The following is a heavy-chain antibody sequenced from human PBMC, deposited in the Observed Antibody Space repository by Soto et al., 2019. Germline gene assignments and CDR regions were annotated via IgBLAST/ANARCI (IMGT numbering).Heavy chain of an antibody. V-gene: IGHV3-30*02. CDR1: GFTFSSYG. Sequence: GGSLRLSCAASGFTFSSYGMHWVRQAPGKGLEWVAVIWYDGSYKYYADSVKGRLTISRDNSKNTLYLQMNSLRAEDTAVYYCAKDMDGYSYGYGYCNNGVCPPYYYYGMEVWGQGTTVTVSS. CDR2: IWYDGSYK. J-gene: IGHJ6*02. D-gene: IGHD2-8*01. CDR3: AKDMDGYSYGYGYCNNGVCPPYYYYGMEV.